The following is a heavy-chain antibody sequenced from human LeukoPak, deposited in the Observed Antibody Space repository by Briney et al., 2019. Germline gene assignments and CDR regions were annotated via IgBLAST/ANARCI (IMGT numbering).Heavy chain of an antibody. Sequence: SETLSLTCTVSGGSISSSSYYWGWIRQTPGKGLEWIGSIYYSGSTYYNPSLKSRVTISVDTSKNQFTLKLSSVTAADTAVYYCARHYQGSGSYYLTYYYYYYMDVWGKGTTVTVSS. CDR3: ARHYQGSGSYYLTYYYYYYMDV. CDR1: GGSISSSSYY. D-gene: IGHD3-10*01. CDR2: IYYSGST. V-gene: IGHV4-39*01. J-gene: IGHJ6*03.